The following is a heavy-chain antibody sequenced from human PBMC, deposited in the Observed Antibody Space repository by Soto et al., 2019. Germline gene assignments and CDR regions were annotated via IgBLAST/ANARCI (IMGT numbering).Heavy chain of an antibody. Sequence: QLQLQESGPGLVKPSETLSPTCTVSGGSISSSSYYWGWIRQPPGKGLEWIGNIYYSGSTYYNPSLKSRVTISVDTSKNQFSLKLSSVTAADTAVYYCARRGSSSWFGYWGQGTLVTVSS. CDR3: ARRGSSSWFGY. V-gene: IGHV4-39*01. CDR1: GGSISSSSYY. J-gene: IGHJ5*01. CDR2: IYYSGST. D-gene: IGHD6-13*01.